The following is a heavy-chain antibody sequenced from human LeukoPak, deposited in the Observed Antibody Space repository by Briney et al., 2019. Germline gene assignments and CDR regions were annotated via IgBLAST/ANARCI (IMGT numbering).Heavy chain of an antibody. J-gene: IGHJ6*03. CDR2: ISGSGGST. CDR1: GFTFSSYA. V-gene: IGHV3-23*01. Sequence: GGSLRLSCAASGFTFSSYAMSWVRQAPGKGLEWVSAISGSGGSTHYADSVKGRFTISRDNSKNTLYLQMNSLRAEDTAVYYCASSAPYYYYYYYMDVWGKGTTVTVSS. CDR3: ASSAPYYYYYYYMDV. D-gene: IGHD3-10*01.